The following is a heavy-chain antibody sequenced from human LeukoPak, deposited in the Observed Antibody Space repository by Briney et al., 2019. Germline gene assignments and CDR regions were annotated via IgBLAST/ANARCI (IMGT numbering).Heavy chain of an antibody. D-gene: IGHD6-19*01. V-gene: IGHV1-2*02. Sequence: ASVKVSCKASGYTFTGHYMHWVRQAPGQGLEWMGWINPNSGGTNYAQKFQGRVTMTRDTSISTAYTELSRLRSDDTAVYYCARVLPWLVRNWFDPWGQGTLVTVSS. CDR1: GYTFTGHY. CDR3: ARVLPWLVRNWFDP. J-gene: IGHJ5*02. CDR2: INPNSGGT.